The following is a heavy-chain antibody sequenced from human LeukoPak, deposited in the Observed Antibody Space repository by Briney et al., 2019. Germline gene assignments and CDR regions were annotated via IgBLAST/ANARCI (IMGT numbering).Heavy chain of an antibody. Sequence: GASVKVSCKASGYTFTSYDINWVRQATGQGLEWMGWMNPNSGNTGYAQKIQGRVTMTRNTSISTAYMELSSLRSEDTAVYYCARDYGDYPPTYYYYGMDVWGQGTTVTVSS. V-gene: IGHV1-8*01. CDR1: GYTFTSYD. CDR3: ARDYGDYPPTYYYYGMDV. D-gene: IGHD4-17*01. CDR2: MNPNSGNT. J-gene: IGHJ6*02.